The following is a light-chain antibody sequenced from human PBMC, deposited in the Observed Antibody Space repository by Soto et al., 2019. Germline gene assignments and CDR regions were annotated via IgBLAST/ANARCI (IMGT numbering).Light chain of an antibody. J-gene: IGLJ1*01. CDR2: EVS. Sequence: QSALTQPPSASGSPGQSVTISCTGTSSDVGGYNYVSWYQQHPGKAPKLMIYEVSKRPSGVPDRFSGSKSGNTASLTVSGLQAEEEADYYCSSYAGSNNFEVFGTGTKLTVL. CDR3: SSYAGSNNFEV. V-gene: IGLV2-8*01. CDR1: SSDVGGYNY.